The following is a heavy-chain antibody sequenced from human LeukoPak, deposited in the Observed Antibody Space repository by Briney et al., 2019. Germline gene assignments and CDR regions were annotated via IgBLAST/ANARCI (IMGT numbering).Heavy chain of an antibody. D-gene: IGHD6-19*01. CDR2: INHSGST. CDR1: GGSFSGYY. CDR3: ARWDRYSSGWSHPFDY. J-gene: IGHJ4*02. Sequence: SETLSLTCAVYGGSFSGYYWSWIRQPPGKWLEWIGEINHSGSTNYNPSLKSRVTISVDTSKNQFSLNLSSVTAADTAVYYCARWDRYSSGWSHPFDYWGQGTLVTVSS. V-gene: IGHV4-34*01.